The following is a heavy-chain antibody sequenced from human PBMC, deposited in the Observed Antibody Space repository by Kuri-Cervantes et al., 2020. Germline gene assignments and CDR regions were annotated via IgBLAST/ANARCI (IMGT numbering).Heavy chain of an antibody. CDR1: GFRFGDYA. V-gene: IGHV3-9*01. J-gene: IGHJ6*03. CDR2: INWNSSSV. CDR3: AREGGRYSSSLSGGFNYYYMDV. Sequence: LSLTCAASGFRFGDYAMHWVWQVPGKGLEWVSGINWNSSSVDYADSVKGRFTISRDNAKNSLYLQMNSLRAEDTAVYYCAREGGRYSSSLSGGFNYYYMDVWGKGTTVTVSS. D-gene: IGHD6-6*01.